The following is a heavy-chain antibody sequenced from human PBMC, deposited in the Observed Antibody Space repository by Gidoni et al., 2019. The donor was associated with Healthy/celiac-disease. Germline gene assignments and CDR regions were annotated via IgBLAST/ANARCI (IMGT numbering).Heavy chain of an antibody. CDR1: GFSLSPSGMC. CDR2: IDWDDDK. V-gene: IGHV2-70*01. CDR3: ARTLTVNGYYYMDV. Sequence: QVTLRESGPALVTPTQTLTLTCTFSGFSLSPSGMCVSWIRQPPGKALEWLALIDWDDDKYYSTSLKTRLTISKDTSKNQVVLTMTNMDPVDTATYYCARTLTVNGYYYMDVWGKGTTVTVSS. J-gene: IGHJ6*03. D-gene: IGHD2-8*02.